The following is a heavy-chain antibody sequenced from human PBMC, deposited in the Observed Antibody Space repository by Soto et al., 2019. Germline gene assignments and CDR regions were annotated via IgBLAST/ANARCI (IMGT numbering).Heavy chain of an antibody. D-gene: IGHD6-6*01. J-gene: IGHJ4*02. CDR2: ISQSGNT. V-gene: IGHV4-34*01. CDR3: ARAPKVSGSSQTRPDF. Sequence: KPSETTSLTCSIYSGSFSGYYWSWIRQPPGKGLEWIGEISQSGNTNYSPSHKSRVSISIDTSKKQFSLNLASVSAADTAVYYCARAPKVSGSSQTRPDFWGQGTLVTVSS. CDR1: SGSFSGYY.